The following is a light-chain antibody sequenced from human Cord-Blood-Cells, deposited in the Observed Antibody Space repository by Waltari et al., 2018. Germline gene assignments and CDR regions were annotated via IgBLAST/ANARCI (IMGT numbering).Light chain of an antibody. V-gene: IGKV3-20*01. J-gene: IGKJ1*01. CDR2: GAS. CDR3: QPYGSSPRT. Sequence: IVLTQSPGTLSLSPGERATLSCTASQSVSSSNLAWYQQKPGPAPSLIIYGASSRATGLPGRFSGSGSGTGLTITVTKLEAEASVVYYGQPYGSSPRTFKQGPTVEI. CDR1: QSVSSSN.